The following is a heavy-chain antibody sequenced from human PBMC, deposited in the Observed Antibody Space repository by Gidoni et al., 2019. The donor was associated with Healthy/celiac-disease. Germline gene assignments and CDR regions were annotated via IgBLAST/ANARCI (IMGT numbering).Heavy chain of an antibody. CDR3: ATLSMTPRSLSRGMDV. V-gene: IGHV1-24*01. J-gene: IGHJ6*02. D-gene: IGHD6-6*01. CDR2: FDPEDGEP. CDR1: GYTRTELS. Sequence: QVQLVQSGAEGKKPGASVKDACKVAGYTRTELSMHWVRQAPGKGIEWMGGFDPEDGEPIYAQKFHGRVTMTEDTSTYTAYMELSSLRSEDTAVYYCATLSMTPRSLSRGMDVWGQGTTVTVSS.